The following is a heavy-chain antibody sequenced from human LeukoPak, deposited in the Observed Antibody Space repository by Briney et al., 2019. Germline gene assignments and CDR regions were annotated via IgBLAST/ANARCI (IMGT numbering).Heavy chain of an antibody. CDR2: ISWNSGSI. V-gene: IGHV3-9*01. CDR1: GFTFDDYA. CDR3: AKGYYYMDV. Sequence: GGSLRLSCAASGFTFDDYAMHWVRQAPGKDLEWVSGISWNSGSIGYADSVKGRFTISRDNAKNSLYLQMNSLRAEDTALYYCAKGYYYMDVWGKGTTVTVSS. J-gene: IGHJ6*03.